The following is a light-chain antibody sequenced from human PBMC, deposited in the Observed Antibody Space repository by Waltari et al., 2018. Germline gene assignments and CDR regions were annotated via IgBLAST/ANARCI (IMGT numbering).Light chain of an antibody. Sequence: DIQMTQSPSSLSASVGDRVTITCRASENIRIYLNWYQQKPGKAPKLLINTASRLQSGVPSRFSGSGSGTDFTLTISTLQHEDFATYYCQQSYSIPLTFGGGTKVEIK. CDR1: ENIRIY. J-gene: IGKJ4*01. CDR3: QQSYSIPLT. CDR2: TAS. V-gene: IGKV1-39*01.